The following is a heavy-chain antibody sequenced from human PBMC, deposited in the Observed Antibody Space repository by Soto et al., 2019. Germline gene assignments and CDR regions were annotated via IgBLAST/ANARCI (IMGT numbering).Heavy chain of an antibody. V-gene: IGHV3-21*01. CDR3: ASQYDSGDCEVDY. CDR1: GFTFSSYS. Sequence: EVQLVESGGGLVKPGGSLRLSCAASGFTFSSYSMNWVRQAPGKGLEWVSSISSSSSYIYYADSVKGRFTISRDNAKNSLYLQMNSLRAEDTAVYYFASQYDSGDCEVDYWGQGSLVSVYS. D-gene: IGHD4-17*01. CDR2: ISSSSSYI. J-gene: IGHJ4*02.